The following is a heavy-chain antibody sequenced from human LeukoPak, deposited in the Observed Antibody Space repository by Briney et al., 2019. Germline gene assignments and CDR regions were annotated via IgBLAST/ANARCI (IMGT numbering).Heavy chain of an antibody. D-gene: IGHD3-10*01. J-gene: IGHJ4*02. V-gene: IGHV3-21*01. CDR2: ISSSSGYT. CDR3: ASFPFGELFYPFDY. Sequence: GGSLRLSCAASGFTFSSYSMNWVRQAPGKGLEWVSSISSSSGYTYYADSVKGRFTISRDNAKNSLYLQMNSLRAEDTAVYYCASFPFGELFYPFDYWGQGTLVTVSS. CDR1: GFTFSSYS.